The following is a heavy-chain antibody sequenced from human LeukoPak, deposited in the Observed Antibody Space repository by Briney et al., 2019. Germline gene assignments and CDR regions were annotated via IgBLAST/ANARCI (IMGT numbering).Heavy chain of an antibody. D-gene: IGHD3-3*01. V-gene: IGHV3-30*02. CDR2: IRYDGSNK. J-gene: IGHJ4*02. CDR1: GFTFSNYG. CDR3: ARDYDFWSGYYSPTRGYFGY. Sequence: GGSLRLSCAVSGFTFSNYGMHWVRQAPGKGLEWVTFIRYDGSNKYYTDSVKGRFTISRDNSKNTLYLQMDSLRAEDTAVYYCARDYDFWSGYYSPTRGYFGYWGQGTLVTVSS.